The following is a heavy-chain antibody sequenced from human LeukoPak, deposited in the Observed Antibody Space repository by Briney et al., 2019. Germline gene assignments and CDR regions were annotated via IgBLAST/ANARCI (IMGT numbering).Heavy chain of an antibody. V-gene: IGHV4-4*02. CDR3: ARGILLWFGELSPHFDY. CDR1: GGSISSSNW. D-gene: IGHD3-10*01. J-gene: IGHJ4*02. CDR2: IYHSGST. Sequence: SETLSLTCAVSGGSISSSNWWSWVRQPPGKGLEWIGEIYHSGSTNYNPSLKSRVTISVDKSKNQFSLKLSSVTAADTAVYYCARGILLWFGELSPHFDYWGQGTLVTVSS.